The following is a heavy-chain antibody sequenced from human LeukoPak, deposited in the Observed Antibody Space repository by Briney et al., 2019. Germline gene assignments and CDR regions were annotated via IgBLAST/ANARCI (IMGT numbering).Heavy chain of an antibody. CDR2: ISGNSITT. Sequence: GGSLRLSCAAPGFTYSISAMSWVRQAPGKGLEWVATISGNSITTYYADSLKGRFTISRDASKNTLYLQMNSLRAEDTAVYYCAKQPHYGRLIDYWGQGTLVTVSS. J-gene: IGHJ4*02. D-gene: IGHD3-10*01. V-gene: IGHV3-23*01. CDR1: GFTYSISA. CDR3: AKQPHYGRLIDY.